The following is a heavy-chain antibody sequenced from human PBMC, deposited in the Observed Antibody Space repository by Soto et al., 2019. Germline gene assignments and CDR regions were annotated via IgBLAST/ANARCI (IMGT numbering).Heavy chain of an antibody. D-gene: IGHD5-18*01. CDR2: ISGSGGST. CDR1: GFTFSSYA. Sequence: GGSLRLSCAASGFTFSSYAMSWVRQAPGKGLEWVSAISGSGGSTYYADSVKGRFTISRDNSKNTLYLQMSSLRAEDTAVYYCAKVLGYSYGYDYYGMDVWGQGTTATVSS. CDR3: AKVLGYSYGYDYYGMDV. V-gene: IGHV3-23*01. J-gene: IGHJ6*02.